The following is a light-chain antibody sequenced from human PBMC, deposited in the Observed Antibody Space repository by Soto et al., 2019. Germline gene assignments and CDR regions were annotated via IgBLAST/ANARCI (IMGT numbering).Light chain of an antibody. CDR2: EVT. V-gene: IGLV2-8*01. J-gene: IGLJ2*01. Sequence: QSVLTQPPSASGSPGQSVTISCTGMSSDVGGYNYVSWYQQHPGKAPKLMIYEVTKRSSGVPDRFSGSKSGNTASLTVSGLQAEDEADYYCSSYAGSNSVLFGGGTKLTVL. CDR1: SSDVGGYNY. CDR3: SSYAGSNSVL.